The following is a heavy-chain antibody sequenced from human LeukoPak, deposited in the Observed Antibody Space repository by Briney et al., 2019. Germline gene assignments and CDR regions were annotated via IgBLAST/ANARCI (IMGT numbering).Heavy chain of an antibody. CDR3: AKAPGYYYSYYIDV. CDR2: ISGDGNT. Sequence: GGSLRLSCAASGFTFDDYAMHWVRQAPGKGLEWVSLISGDGNTYYADSVKGRFTISRDNSKNSLYLQMNSLRTEDTALYYCAKAPGYYYSYYIDVWSKGTTVTVSS. V-gene: IGHV3-43*02. J-gene: IGHJ6*03. CDR1: GFTFDDYA.